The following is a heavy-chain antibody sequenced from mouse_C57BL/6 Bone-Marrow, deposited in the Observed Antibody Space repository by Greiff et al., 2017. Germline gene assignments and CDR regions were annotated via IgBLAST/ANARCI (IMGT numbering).Heavy chain of an antibody. Sequence: VQLQQSGAELVRPGASVKLSCTASGFNIKDDYMHWVKQRPEQGLEWIGWIDPENGDTEYASKFQGTATITADTSSNTAYLQLSSLTSDDTAVYYCTADYGISYPALFAYWGQGTLVTVSA. J-gene: IGHJ3*01. CDR2: IDPENGDT. D-gene: IGHD1-1*01. V-gene: IGHV14-4*01. CDR1: GFNIKDDY. CDR3: TADYGISYPALFAY.